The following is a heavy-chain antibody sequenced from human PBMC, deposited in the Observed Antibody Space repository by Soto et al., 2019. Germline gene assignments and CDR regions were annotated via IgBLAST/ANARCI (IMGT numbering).Heavy chain of an antibody. CDR3: ARDRGGGYCSGGSCYSISAFDI. D-gene: IGHD2-15*01. J-gene: IGHJ3*02. V-gene: IGHV3-21*01. CDR2: ISSSSSYI. Sequence: GGSLRLSCAASGFTFSSYSMNWVRQAPGKGLEWVSSISSSSSYIYYADPVKGRFTISRDNAKNSLYLQMNSLRAEDTAVYYCARDRGGGYCSGGSCYSISAFDIWGQGTMVTVSS. CDR1: GFTFSSYS.